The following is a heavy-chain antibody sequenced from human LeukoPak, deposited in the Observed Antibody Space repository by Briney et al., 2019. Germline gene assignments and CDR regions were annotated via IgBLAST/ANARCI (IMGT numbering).Heavy chain of an antibody. CDR1: GFTFSSYE. CDR3: AELGITMIGGV. Sequence: GGSLRLSCAASGFTFSSYEMNWVRQAPGKGLEWVSYISGSGSTIYYADSVKGRFTISRNNAKNSLYLQMNSLRAEDTAVYYCAELGITMIGGVWGKGTTVTISS. J-gene: IGHJ6*04. V-gene: IGHV3-48*03. CDR2: ISGSGSTI. D-gene: IGHD3-10*02.